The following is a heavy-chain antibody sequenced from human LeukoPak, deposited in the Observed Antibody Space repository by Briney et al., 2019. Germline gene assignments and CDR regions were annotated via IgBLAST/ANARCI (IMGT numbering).Heavy chain of an antibody. CDR3: AKIDLSGSQSVL. CDR2: ISSSGGST. V-gene: IGHV3-23*01. Sequence: PGGSLRLSCAASGFTFSSYAMSWVRQAPGTGLDWVSGISSSGGSTFYADSVKGRFTISRDNSKNTLYLQMNSLRAEDTAVYYCAKIDLSGSQSVLWGQGTMVTVSS. J-gene: IGHJ3*01. D-gene: IGHD3-10*01. CDR1: GFTFSSYA.